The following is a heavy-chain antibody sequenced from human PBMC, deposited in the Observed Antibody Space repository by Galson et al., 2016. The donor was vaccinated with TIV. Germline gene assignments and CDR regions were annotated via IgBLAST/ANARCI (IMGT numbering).Heavy chain of an antibody. CDR1: GFNVSNNY. J-gene: IGHJ6*02. CDR3: ARDRRFCGNECYLHYYYGMDV. Sequence: SLRLSCAASGFNVSNNYMTWVRQAPGKGLEWVSLTYSVDQTSYADSVKGRFTISRDDSKNTLYLQMDSLTTQDTAVYYCARDRRFCGNECYLHYYYGMDVWGQGTTVTVSS. D-gene: IGHD2-21*01. V-gene: IGHV3-66*02. CDR2: TYSVDQT.